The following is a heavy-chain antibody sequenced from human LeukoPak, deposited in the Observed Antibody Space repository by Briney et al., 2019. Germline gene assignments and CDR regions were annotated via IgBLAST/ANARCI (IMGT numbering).Heavy chain of an antibody. CDR3: ASPSSGYRYYFDY. V-gene: IGHV1-18*01. Sequence: ASVKVSCKASGYTFTSYGISWVRQAPGQGLEWMGWISAYNGNTNYAQKLQGRVTMTTDTSTSTAYVKLRSLRSDDTAVYYCASPSSGYRYYFDYWGQGTLVTVSS. CDR2: ISAYNGNT. J-gene: IGHJ4*02. CDR1: GYTFTSYG. D-gene: IGHD3-22*01.